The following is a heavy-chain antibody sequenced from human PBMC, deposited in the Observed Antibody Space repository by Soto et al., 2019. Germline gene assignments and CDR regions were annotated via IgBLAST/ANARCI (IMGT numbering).Heavy chain of an antibody. D-gene: IGHD3-22*01. CDR3: AAWGGRTYYYDSSGYRDAFDI. J-gene: IGHJ3*02. V-gene: IGHV1-58*01. Sequence: GASVKVSCKASGFTFTSSAVQWVRQARGQRLEWVGWIVVGSGNTNYAQKFQERVTITRDMSTSTAYMELSSLRSEDTAVYYCAAWGGRTYYYDSSGYRDAFDIWGQGTMVTASS. CDR1: GFTFTSSA. CDR2: IVVGSGNT.